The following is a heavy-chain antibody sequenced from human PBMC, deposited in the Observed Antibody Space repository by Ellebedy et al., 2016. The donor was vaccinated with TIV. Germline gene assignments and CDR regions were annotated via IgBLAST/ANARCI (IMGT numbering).Heavy chain of an antibody. CDR2: IKGDGSEK. J-gene: IGHJ4*02. Sequence: GGSLRLXCAASGFTFSSYWMSWVRQAPGKGLEWVANIKGDGSEKYSVDSVKGRFTISRDNAKNSLYLQMNSLRAEDTAVYYCARGLYVGSSSSDYWGQGTLVTVSS. D-gene: IGHD6-6*01. CDR3: ARGLYVGSSSSDY. V-gene: IGHV3-7*01. CDR1: GFTFSSYW.